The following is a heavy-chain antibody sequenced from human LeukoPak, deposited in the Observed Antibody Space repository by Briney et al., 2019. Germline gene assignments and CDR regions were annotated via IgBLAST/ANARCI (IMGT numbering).Heavy chain of an antibody. CDR1: GGSISSYY. D-gene: IGHD2-2*02. CDR2: IYTSGST. CDR3: ARQFEDIVVVPAAIEDYYYYVDV. Sequence: SETLSLTCTVSGGSISSYYWSWIRQPPGKGLEWIGYIYTSGSTNYNPSLKSRVTISVDTSKNQFSLKLSSVTAADTAVYYCARQFEDIVVVPAAIEDYYYYVDVWGKGTTVTVSS. V-gene: IGHV4-4*09. J-gene: IGHJ6*03.